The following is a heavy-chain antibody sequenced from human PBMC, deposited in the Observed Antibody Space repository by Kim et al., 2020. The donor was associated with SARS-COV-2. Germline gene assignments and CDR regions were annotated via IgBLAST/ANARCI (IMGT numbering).Heavy chain of an antibody. D-gene: IGHD1-26*01. J-gene: IGHJ2*01. CDR3: TTEHIVGATEVVFFSPGGEAYWYFDL. V-gene: IGHV3-15*01. Sequence: GGSLRLSCAASGFTFSNAWMSWVRQAPGKGLEWVGRIKSKTDGGTTDYAAPVKGRFTISRDDSKNTLYLQMNSLKTEDTAVYYCTTEHIVGATEVVFFSPGGEAYWYFDLWGRGTLVTVSS. CDR2: IKSKTDGGTT. CDR1: GFTFSNAW.